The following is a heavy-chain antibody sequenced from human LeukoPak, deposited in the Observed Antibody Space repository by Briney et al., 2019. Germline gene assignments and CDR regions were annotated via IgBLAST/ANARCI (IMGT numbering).Heavy chain of an antibody. CDR1: GYRFTSYW. CDR2: IYPGDSDT. V-gene: IGHV5-51*01. J-gene: IGHJ5*02. D-gene: IGHD2-15*01. CDR3: ARRDPLYCSGGSCYSDDYDASVGWFDP. Sequence: GESLQISCKGSGYRFTSYWIGWVRRMPGKGRGWMGIIYPGDSDTRYSPSFQGQVTISADKSISTAYLQWSSLKASDTAMYYCARRDPLYCSGGSCYSDDYDASVGWFDPWGQGTLVTVSS.